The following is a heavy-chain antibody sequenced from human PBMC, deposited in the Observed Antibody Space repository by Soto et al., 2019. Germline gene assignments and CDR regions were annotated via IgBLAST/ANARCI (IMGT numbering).Heavy chain of an antibody. D-gene: IGHD2-8*02. Sequence: SETLSLTCTVSGGSISSYYWSWIRQPPGKGLEWIGYIYSSGSPNYNPSLKSRVTISVDTSKNQFSLKLTSVTAADTAVYYCARDKITGLFDYWGQGTLVTVSS. J-gene: IGHJ4*02. CDR1: GGSISSYY. V-gene: IGHV4-59*12. CDR3: ARDKITGLFDY. CDR2: IYSSGSP.